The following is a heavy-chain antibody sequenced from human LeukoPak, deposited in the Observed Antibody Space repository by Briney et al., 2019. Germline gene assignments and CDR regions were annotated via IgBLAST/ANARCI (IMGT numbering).Heavy chain of an antibody. Sequence: SSETLSLTCTVSGGSISCYYWSWIRQPPGKGLEWIGNISYSGTTNYNPSLKSRVTISIDTSKNQFSLKLTSVTAADTAVYYCARVGYDTYYWYMDVWGKGTTVTVS. V-gene: IGHV4-59*01. J-gene: IGHJ6*03. CDR2: ISYSGTT. CDR3: ARVGYDTYYWYMDV. D-gene: IGHD5-12*01. CDR1: GGSISCYY.